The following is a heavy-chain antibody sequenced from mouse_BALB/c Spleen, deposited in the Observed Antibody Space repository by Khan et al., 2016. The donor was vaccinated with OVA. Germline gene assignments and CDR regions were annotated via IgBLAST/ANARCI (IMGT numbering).Heavy chain of an antibody. CDR1: GFTFSTYG. J-gene: IGHJ3*01. CDR3: ARLAYYYNSEGFAY. Sequence: EVQLVESGGDFVRPGGSLKLSCAASGFTFSTYGMSWVRQTPDKRLEWVATINTGGAYTYYPDTVKGRFTISRDTAKNTLYLQLSSLKSEDTAIYYCARLAYYYNSEGFAYWGRGTLVTVSA. CDR2: INTGGAYT. V-gene: IGHV5-6*01. D-gene: IGHD1-1*01.